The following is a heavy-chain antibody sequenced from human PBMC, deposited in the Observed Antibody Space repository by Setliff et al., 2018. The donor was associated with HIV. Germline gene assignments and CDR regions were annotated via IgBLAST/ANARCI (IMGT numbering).Heavy chain of an antibody. CDR3: AREPPRRRGTVAEDY. CDR2: INPSGSIT. V-gene: IGHV1-46*02. CDR1: GYTFNAFY. J-gene: IGHJ4*02. Sequence: ASVKGSCKTSGYTFNAFYIYWVRQAPGQGLEWMGMINPSGSITNYAQKFQGRLTLTRDTSMSTVYMELNSLKSEDTAIYYCAREPPRRRGTVAEDYWGQGTLVTVSS. D-gene: IGHD1-26*01.